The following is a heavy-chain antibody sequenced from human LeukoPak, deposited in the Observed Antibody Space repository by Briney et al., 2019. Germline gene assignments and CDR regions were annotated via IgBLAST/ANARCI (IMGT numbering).Heavy chain of an antibody. CDR3: AKGPDYDYIRGSYRQPALSEH. CDR2: ISGGGDST. J-gene: IGHJ1*01. V-gene: IGHV3-23*01. D-gene: IGHD3-16*02. Sequence: PGGSLRLSCAASGFTFSRYAMSWVRQAPGKGLDWVSAISGGGDSTHYTDSVKGRFTISRDNSKNTPYLQMNSLRGEDTAVYYCAKGPDYDYIRGSYRQPALSEHWGQGTLVTVSS. CDR1: GFTFSRYA.